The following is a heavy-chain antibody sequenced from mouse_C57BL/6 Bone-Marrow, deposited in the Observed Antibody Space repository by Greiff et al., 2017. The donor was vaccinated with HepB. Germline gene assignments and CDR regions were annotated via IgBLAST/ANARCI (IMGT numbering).Heavy chain of an antibody. J-gene: IGHJ3*01. Sequence: EVKLMESGPGLVKPSQSLSLTCSVTGYSITSGYYWNWIRQFPGNKLEWMGYISYDGSNNYNPSLKNRISITRDTSKNQFFLKLNSVTTEDTATYYGAREGVYSNYGAYWGQGTLVTVSA. V-gene: IGHV3-6*01. CDR1: GYSITSGYY. CDR3: AREGVYSNYGAY. CDR2: ISYDGSN. D-gene: IGHD2-5*01.